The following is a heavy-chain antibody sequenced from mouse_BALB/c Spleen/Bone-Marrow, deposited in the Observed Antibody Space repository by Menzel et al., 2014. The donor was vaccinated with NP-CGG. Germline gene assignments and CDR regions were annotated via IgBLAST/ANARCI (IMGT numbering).Heavy chain of an antibody. CDR1: GFAFSSYD. Sequence: EAQLAESGGGLVKPGGALKLSCAASGFAFSSYDMSWVRQTPEKRLEWVAAISSGGSYTYYPDSVKGRFTISRDNARNTLYLQMSSLRSEDTALYYCVRRVQLGYWGQGTTLTVSS. V-gene: IGHV5-9*02. CDR2: ISSGGSYT. J-gene: IGHJ2*01. CDR3: VRRVQLGY.